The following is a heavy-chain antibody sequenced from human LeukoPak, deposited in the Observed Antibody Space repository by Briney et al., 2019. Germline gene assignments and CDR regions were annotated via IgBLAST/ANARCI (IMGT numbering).Heavy chain of an antibody. CDR1: GYTFTIYY. CDR3: ARDGDSRGYYGGY. J-gene: IGHJ4*02. D-gene: IGHD3-22*01. Sequence: GASVKVSCKASGYTFTIYYMHWVRQAPGQGLEWMGIINPSGGSTSYAQKFQGRVTITRAMTTSTVSMELSSLRPEYTAVYYCARDGDSRGYYGGYWAQGTLVTVSS. CDR2: INPSGGST. V-gene: IGHV1-46*01.